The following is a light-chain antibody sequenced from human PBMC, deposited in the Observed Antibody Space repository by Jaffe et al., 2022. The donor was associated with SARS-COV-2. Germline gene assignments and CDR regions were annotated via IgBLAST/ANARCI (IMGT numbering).Light chain of an antibody. CDR3: QSYDSSLSGWV. Sequence: QSVLTQPPSVSGAPGQRVTISCTGSSSNIGAGHDVHWYQQLPEAAPKLLIYGVSNRPSGVPDRFSGSKSGSSASLAISGLQAEDEANYYCQSYDSSLSGWVFGGGTKLTAL. V-gene: IGLV1-40*01. CDR1: SSNIGAGHD. CDR2: GVS. J-gene: IGLJ3*02.